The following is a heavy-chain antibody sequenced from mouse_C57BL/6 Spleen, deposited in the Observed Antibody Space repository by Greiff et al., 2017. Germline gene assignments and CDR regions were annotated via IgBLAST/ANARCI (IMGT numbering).Heavy chain of an antibody. CDR1: GYTFTSYW. D-gene: IGHD2-1*01. J-gene: IGHJ2*01. Sequence: VQLQQPGAELVKPGASVKLSCKASGYTFTSYWMHWVKQRPGQGLEWIGEIDPSDSYTNYNQKFKGKSTLTVDKSSSTAYMQLSSLTSEDSAVSYCARTHVYPDFEDWGQGTTLTVSS. CDR3: ARTHVYPDFED. V-gene: IGHV1-69*01. CDR2: IDPSDSYT.